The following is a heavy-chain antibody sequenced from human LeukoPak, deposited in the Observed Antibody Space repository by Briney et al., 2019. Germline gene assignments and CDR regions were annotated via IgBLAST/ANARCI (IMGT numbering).Heavy chain of an antibody. CDR1: GGSISSYY. CDR2: IYYTGST. CDR3: ARQDSGTYLNPLDI. Sequence: SETLSLTCIVSGGSISSYYWSWIRQPPGKGLEWIGYIYYTGSTNYNPSLKSRVTISVDTSKNQLSLKLRSVTAADTAVYYCARQDSGTYLNPLDIWGQGTVVTVSS. D-gene: IGHD1-26*01. J-gene: IGHJ3*02. V-gene: IGHV4-59*08.